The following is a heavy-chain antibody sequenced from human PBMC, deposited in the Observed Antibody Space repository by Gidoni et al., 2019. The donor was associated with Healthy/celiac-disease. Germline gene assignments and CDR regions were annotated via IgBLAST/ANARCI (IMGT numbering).Heavy chain of an antibody. J-gene: IGHJ4*02. CDR2: INPNSGGT. CDR1: GYTFTGYY. CDR3: ARDVGAPYYFDY. Sequence: QVQLVQSGAEVKKPGASVKVSCKASGYTFTGYYMHWVRQAPGQGLEGMGWINPNSGGTNDGQKFQGRVTMTRDTSISTAYMELSRLRSDDTAVYYCARDVGAPYYFDYWGQGTLVTVSS. V-gene: IGHV1-2*02. D-gene: IGHD1-26*01.